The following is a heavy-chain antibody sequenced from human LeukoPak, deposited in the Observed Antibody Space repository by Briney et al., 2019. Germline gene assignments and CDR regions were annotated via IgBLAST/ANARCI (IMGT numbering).Heavy chain of an antibody. Sequence: PGGSLRLSCAASGFTSSRYGMSWVRQAPGKGLEWVSAISGSGGSTYYADSVKGRFTISRDNSKNTLYLQMNSLRAEDTAVYYCAKSPYDSSGYYYIWGAFDIWGQGTMVTVSS. V-gene: IGHV3-23*01. D-gene: IGHD3-22*01. J-gene: IGHJ3*02. CDR2: ISGSGGST. CDR1: GFTSSRYG. CDR3: AKSPYDSSGYYYIWGAFDI.